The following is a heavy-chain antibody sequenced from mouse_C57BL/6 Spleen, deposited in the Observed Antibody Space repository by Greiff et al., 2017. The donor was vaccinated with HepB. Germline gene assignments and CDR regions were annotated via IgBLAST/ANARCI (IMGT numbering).Heavy chain of an antibody. Sequence: QVQLQQSGAELVKPGASVKISCKASGYAFSSYWMNWVKQRPGKGLEWIGQIYPGDGDTNYNGKFKGKATLTADKSSSTAYMQLSSLTSEDSAVYFCARSRSNYEEGAMDYWGQGTSVTVSS. D-gene: IGHD2-5*01. CDR3: ARSRSNYEEGAMDY. CDR1: GYAFSSYW. V-gene: IGHV1-80*01. CDR2: IYPGDGDT. J-gene: IGHJ4*01.